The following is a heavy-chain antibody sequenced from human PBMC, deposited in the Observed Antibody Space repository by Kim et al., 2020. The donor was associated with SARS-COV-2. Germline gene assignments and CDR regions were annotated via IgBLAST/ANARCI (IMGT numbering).Heavy chain of an antibody. J-gene: IGHJ4*02. Sequence: QGRVTITADESTSTAYMELSSLRSEDTAVYYCARVRDDYGDYGVEYYFDYWGQGTLVTVSS. V-gene: IGHV1-69*01. CDR3: ARVRDDYGDYGVEYYFDY. D-gene: IGHD4-17*01.